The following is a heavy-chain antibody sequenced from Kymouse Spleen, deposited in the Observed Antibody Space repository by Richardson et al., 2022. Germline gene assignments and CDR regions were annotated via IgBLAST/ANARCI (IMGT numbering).Heavy chain of an antibody. CDR1: GGSFSGYY. Sequence: QVQLQQWGAGLLKPSETLSLTCAVYGGSFSGYYWSWIRQPPGKGLEWIGEINHSGSTNYNPSLKSRVTISVDTSKNQFSLKLSSVTAADTAVYYCARGELELLDYWGQGTLVTVSS. D-gene: IGHD1-7*01. CDR3: ARGELELLDY. J-gene: IGHJ4*02. V-gene: IGHV4-34*01. CDR2: INHSGST.